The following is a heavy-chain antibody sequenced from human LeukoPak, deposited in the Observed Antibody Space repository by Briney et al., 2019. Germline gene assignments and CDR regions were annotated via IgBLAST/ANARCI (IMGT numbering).Heavy chain of an antibody. Sequence: TGGSLRLSCAASGFTFSSYVMHWVRQAPGKGLEYVSAISSNGGSTYYANSVKGRFTISRDNSRNTLYLQMGSLRAEDMAVYYCATYYYDSGGFHFHHWGQGTLVTVSS. D-gene: IGHD3-22*01. CDR1: GFTFSSYV. J-gene: IGHJ1*01. CDR3: ATYYYDSGGFHFHH. CDR2: ISSNGGST. V-gene: IGHV3-64*01.